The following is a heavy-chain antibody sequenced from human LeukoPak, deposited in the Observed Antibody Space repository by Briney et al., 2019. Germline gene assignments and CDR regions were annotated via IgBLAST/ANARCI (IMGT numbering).Heavy chain of an antibody. CDR2: IYTSGST. V-gene: IGHV4-61*02. J-gene: IGHJ6*03. CDR1: GGSISSGSYY. CDR3: ARVSWFPGTSYYYMDV. D-gene: IGHD1-1*01. Sequence: NPSETLSLTCTVSGGSISSGSYYWSWIRQPAGKGLEWIGRIYTSGSTNYNPSLKSRVTISVDTSKNQFSLNLTSVTAADSAVYYCARVSWFPGTSYYYMDVWGKGTTVTVSS.